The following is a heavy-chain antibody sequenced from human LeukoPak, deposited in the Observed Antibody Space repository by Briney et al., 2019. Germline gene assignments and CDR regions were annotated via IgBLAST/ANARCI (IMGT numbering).Heavy chain of an antibody. CDR3: ARVRDDAFDI. CDR1: GGSITSSSYY. V-gene: IGHV4-39*01. Sequence: SETLSLTCTVSGGSITSSSYYWGWIRQPPGKGLEWIGSIYYSGSTYYNPSLKSRVTISTDTSKNQFSLKLSSVTAADTAVYYCARVRDDAFDIWGQGTVVTVSS. CDR2: IYYSGST. J-gene: IGHJ3*02.